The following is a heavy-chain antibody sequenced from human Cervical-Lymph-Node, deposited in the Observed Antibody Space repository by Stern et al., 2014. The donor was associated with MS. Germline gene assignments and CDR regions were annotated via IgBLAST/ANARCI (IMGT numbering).Heavy chain of an antibody. CDR1: GGTFSRYA. J-gene: IGHJ4*02. V-gene: IGHV1-69*01. D-gene: IGHD2-2*01. Sequence: EQLVQSGAEVKKPGSSGKVSCKASGGTFSRYAISWGRKAPGQGVEWMGGIIPIFGTANYAQKVQGSGKITADESTSTASMELSSLRSEDTAVYYCARTEYQLLNPLDYWGQGTLFTVSS. CDR3: ARTEYQLLNPLDY. CDR2: IIPIFGTA.